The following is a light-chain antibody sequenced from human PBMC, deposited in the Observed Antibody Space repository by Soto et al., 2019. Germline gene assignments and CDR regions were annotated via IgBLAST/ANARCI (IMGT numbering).Light chain of an antibody. CDR1: QSISNY. CDR3: QQSYSTPPEYT. V-gene: IGKV1-39*01. J-gene: IGKJ2*01. Sequence: DIQMTQSPSSLSASVGDRVTITCRASQSISNYLNWYQQKPGKAPKLLVYATSNLQSGVPSRFSGSGSGTDFTLTISSLQPEDSATYYCQQSYSTPPEYTWGQGTKLEIK. CDR2: ATS.